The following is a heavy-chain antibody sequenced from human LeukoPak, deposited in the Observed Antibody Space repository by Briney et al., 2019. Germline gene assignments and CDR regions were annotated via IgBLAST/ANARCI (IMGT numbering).Heavy chain of an antibody. CDR1: GLTVANAW. CDR2: IASKTDGGAT. Sequence: GGSLRLSCSASGLTVANAWMNWVRQAPGEGLDWVGRIASKTDGGATDYAAPVKGRFTISRDDSKNTLNLQMNSLKTEDTAVYYCTTGIRGDWGQGTLVTVSS. V-gene: IGHV3-15*07. J-gene: IGHJ4*02. D-gene: IGHD3-10*01. CDR3: TTGIRGD.